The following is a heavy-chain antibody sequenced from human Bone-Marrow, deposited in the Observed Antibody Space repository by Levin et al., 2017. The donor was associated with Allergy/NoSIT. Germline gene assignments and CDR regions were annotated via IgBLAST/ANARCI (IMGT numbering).Heavy chain of an antibody. Sequence: SETLSLTCAVYGGSFTGYYYNWIRQPPGKGLEWLGEINHNGNTNYNSSLKSRVTISVDTSKSQCSLNLRSVTAADTAVYYCARAEDSSGYPFFDYWGQGALVTVSS. CDR2: INHNGNT. CDR3: ARAEDSSGYPFFDY. CDR1: GGSFTGYY. V-gene: IGHV4-34*01. J-gene: IGHJ4*02. D-gene: IGHD3-22*01.